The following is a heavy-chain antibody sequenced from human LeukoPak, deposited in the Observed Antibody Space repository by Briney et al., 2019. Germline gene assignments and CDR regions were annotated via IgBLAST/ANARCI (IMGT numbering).Heavy chain of an antibody. D-gene: IGHD6-6*01. CDR1: GGTFSSYA. Sequence: VASVKVSCKASGGTFSSYAISWVRQAPGQGLEWMGGIIPIFGTANYAQKFQGRVTITADESTSTAYMELSSLRSEDTAVYYCARDTGLGSDYSSSSDDFDYWGQGTLVTVSS. V-gene: IGHV1-69*13. CDR3: ARDTGLGSDYSSSSDDFDY. CDR2: IIPIFGTA. J-gene: IGHJ4*02.